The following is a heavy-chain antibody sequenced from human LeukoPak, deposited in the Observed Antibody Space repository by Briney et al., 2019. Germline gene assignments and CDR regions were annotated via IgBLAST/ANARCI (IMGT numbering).Heavy chain of an antibody. D-gene: IGHD3-10*01. CDR3: ARGFVLTMVRGAKNNWFDP. Sequence: ASVKVSCKASGYTFTGYHMHWVRQAPGQGLEWMGWINPNSGGTNYAQKFQGRVTMTRDTSISTAYMELSRLRSDDTAVYYCARGFVLTMVRGAKNNWFDPWGQGTLVTVSS. CDR2: INPNSGGT. CDR1: GYTFTGYH. J-gene: IGHJ5*02. V-gene: IGHV1-2*02.